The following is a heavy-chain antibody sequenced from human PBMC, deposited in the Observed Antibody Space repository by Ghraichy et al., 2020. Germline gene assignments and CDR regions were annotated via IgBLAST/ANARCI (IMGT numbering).Heavy chain of an antibody. J-gene: IGHJ3*02. CDR2: IKGDGST. CDR1: GFTFSPYW. Sequence: GVLRLSCAASGFTFSPYWMCWVRQAPGKGLVWVSHIKGDGSTTYADSVEGRFTISRDNAKNTLYLQMNSLRAEDTAVYYCARDRGYPDSFDIWGQGTMVTVSS. CDR3: ARDRGYPDSFDI. V-gene: IGHV3-74*03. D-gene: IGHD3-10*01.